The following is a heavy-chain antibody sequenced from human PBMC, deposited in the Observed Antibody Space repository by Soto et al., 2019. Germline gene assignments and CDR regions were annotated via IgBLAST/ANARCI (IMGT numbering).Heavy chain of an antibody. D-gene: IGHD3-10*01. Sequence: QMQLVQSGPEVKKPGTSVKVSCKASGFTFTSSAVQWVRQARGQRLEWIGWIVVGSGNTNYAQKFQERVTITRDMSTSTAYMELSSLRSEDTAVYYCAADRGGDDYYYYGMDVWGQGTTVTVSS. CDR1: GFTFTSSA. CDR2: IVVGSGNT. CDR3: AADRGGDDYYYYGMDV. V-gene: IGHV1-58*01. J-gene: IGHJ6*02.